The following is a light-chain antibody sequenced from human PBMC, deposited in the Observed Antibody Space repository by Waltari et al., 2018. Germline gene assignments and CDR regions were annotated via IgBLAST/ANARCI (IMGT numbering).Light chain of an antibody. CDR3: SSYSTSSSLIL. CDR2: DVN. Sequence: QSALSQPASVSGSPGQSITISCTGASSHVGGHAYVSWYQQHPGKAPKLIIRDVNNRPSGVSNRFSGSKSGNTASLTISGLQAEDEADYYCSSYSTSSSLILFGEGTKVTVL. J-gene: IGLJ2*01. CDR1: SSHVGGHAY. V-gene: IGLV2-14*03.